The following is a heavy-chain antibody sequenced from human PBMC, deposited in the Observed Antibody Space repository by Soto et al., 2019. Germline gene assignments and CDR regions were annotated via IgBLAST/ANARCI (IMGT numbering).Heavy chain of an antibody. D-gene: IGHD2-15*01. CDR3: AKSLLRQNGNWFDP. V-gene: IGHV3-21*01. Sequence: GGSLRLSFAASGFTFSSYSMNWVRQAPGKGLEWGSSISSCSSYKYYADSVKGRFTISRDNSKNSLYLQMNSLRAEDTAVYYCAKSLLRQNGNWFDPWGQGTLVTVSS. J-gene: IGHJ5*02. CDR1: GFTFSSYS. CDR2: ISSCSSYK.